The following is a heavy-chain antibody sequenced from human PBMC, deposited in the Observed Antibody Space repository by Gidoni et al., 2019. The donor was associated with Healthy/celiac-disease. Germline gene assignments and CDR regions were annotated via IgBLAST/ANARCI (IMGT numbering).Heavy chain of an antibody. V-gene: IGHV3-23*01. J-gene: IGHJ4*02. D-gene: IGHD2-21*01. Sequence: EVQLLEPGGGLVQPGGSLRPSCAASGFTFSSYAMSWVRQAPGKGLEWVSAISGSGGSTYYADSVKGRFTISRDNSKNTLYLQMNSLRAEDTAVYYCAKDRGHIVVVIAIDYWGQGTLVTVSS. CDR1: GFTFSSYA. CDR3: AKDRGHIVVVIAIDY. CDR2: ISGSGGST.